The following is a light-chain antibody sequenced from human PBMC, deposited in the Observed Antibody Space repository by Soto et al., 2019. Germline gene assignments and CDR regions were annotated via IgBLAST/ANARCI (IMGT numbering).Light chain of an antibody. CDR3: AAWDGSLNGYV. CDR1: SSNIGADSG. CDR2: GNN. Sequence: QSVLTQPPSVSGAPGQRVTISCTGSSSNIGADSGVHWYQQLPGTTPKLLIYGNNIRPAGVPDRFSGSKSGTSASLAIAGLQAVDEADYCCAAWDGSLNGYVFGTGTKVTVL. V-gene: IGLV1-40*01. J-gene: IGLJ1*01.